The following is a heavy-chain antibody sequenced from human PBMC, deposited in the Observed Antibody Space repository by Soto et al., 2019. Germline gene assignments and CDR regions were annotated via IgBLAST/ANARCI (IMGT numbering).Heavy chain of an antibody. CDR2: IYYSGSA. J-gene: IGHJ5*02. CDR1: GGSISSDSYY. D-gene: IGHD2-2*01. Sequence: TSETLSLTCSVSGGSISSDSYYWGWIRQPPGKGLEWIGSIYYSGSAYYSPSLKSRVTMSVDTSKNQLSLELRSVTAADTAVYYCARLHCNSPNCVPLDPWGQGTLVTVSS. V-gene: IGHV4-39*01. CDR3: ARLHCNSPNCVPLDP.